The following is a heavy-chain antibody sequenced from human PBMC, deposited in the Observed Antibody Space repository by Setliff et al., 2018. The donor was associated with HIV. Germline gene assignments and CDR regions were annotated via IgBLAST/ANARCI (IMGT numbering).Heavy chain of an antibody. J-gene: IGHJ6*03. D-gene: IGHD2-2*02. CDR3: ARSRYQLLYDMDV. CDR1: GYTFTKYD. CDR2: MNPNSGNA. V-gene: IGHV1-8*03. Sequence: ASVKVSCKASGYTFTKYDINWVRQATGQGLEWMGWMNPNSGNAEYAQRFQGRVTLTRNTSISTAYMELSSLTSEDTAVYFCARSRYQLLYDMDVWGKGTTVTVFS.